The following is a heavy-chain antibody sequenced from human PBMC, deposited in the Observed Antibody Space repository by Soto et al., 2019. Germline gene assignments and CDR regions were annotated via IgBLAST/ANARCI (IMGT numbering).Heavy chain of an antibody. CDR2: IRVHNGNT. J-gene: IGHJ4*02. V-gene: IGHV1-18*01. D-gene: IGHD3-10*01. CDR1: GYNFINYG. CDR3: VRDLDGSGSYYTGY. Sequence: QVHLVQSGVEVKKPGASVKVSCKASGYNFINYGITWVRQAPEQGLEWMGWIRVHNGNTNYAQNLQGRVTMTTDTSTSTAYMELRSLRSDDTAVYYCVRDLDGSGSYYTGYWGPGTLVTVSS.